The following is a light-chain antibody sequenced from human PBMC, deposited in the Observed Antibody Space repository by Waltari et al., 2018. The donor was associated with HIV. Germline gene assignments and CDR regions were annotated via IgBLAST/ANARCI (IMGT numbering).Light chain of an antibody. V-gene: IGKV4-1*01. CDR1: HGVLSWPQNKNF. CDR2: WAS. CDR3: HQYYTTPFT. J-gene: IGKJ2*01. Sequence: DIILTQSPDSLAVSLGDRATIQCKSSHGVLSWPQNKNFLAWYQQKPGQPPKLLIYWASTRESGVPARFSGSGSGTDFTLTISSLQAEDVAVYYCHQYYTTPFTFGQGTKLEIK.